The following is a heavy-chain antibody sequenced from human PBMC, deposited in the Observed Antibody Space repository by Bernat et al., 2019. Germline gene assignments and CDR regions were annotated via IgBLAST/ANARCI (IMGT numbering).Heavy chain of an antibody. CDR2: ISAYNGNT. CDR3: ARTIAAAGTDAFDI. V-gene: IGHV1-18*01. D-gene: IGHD6-13*01. J-gene: IGHJ3*02. Sequence: QVQLVQSGAEVKKPGSSVKVSCKASGGTFSSYAISWVRQAPGQGLEWMGWISAYNGNTNYAQKLQGRVTMTTDTSTSTAYMELRSLRSDDTAVYYCARTIAAAGTDAFDIWGQGTMVTVSS. CDR1: GGTFSSYA.